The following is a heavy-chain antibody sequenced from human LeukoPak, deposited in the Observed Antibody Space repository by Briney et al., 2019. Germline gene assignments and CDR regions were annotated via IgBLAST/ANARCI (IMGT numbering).Heavy chain of an antibody. CDR1: GFTFSTYG. CDR3: AKVGGYSYGSSPFDY. V-gene: IGHV3-30*18. CDR2: ISYDGSNK. J-gene: IGHJ4*02. Sequence: GGSLRLSCAASGFTFSTYGMTWVRQAPGKGLEWVAVISYDGSNKYYADSVKGRFTISRDNSKNTLYLQMNSLRAEDTAVYYCAKVGGYSYGSSPFDYWGQGTLVTVSS. D-gene: IGHD5-18*01.